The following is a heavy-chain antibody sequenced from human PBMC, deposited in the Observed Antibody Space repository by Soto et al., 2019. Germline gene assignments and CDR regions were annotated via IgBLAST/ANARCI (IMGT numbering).Heavy chain of an antibody. V-gene: IGHV3-66*01. CDR2: IYSGGST. J-gene: IGHJ4*02. CDR3: ASGGTKMRTFDY. Sequence: EVQLVESGGGLVQPGGSLRLSCAASEFSVSSNYMSWVRQAPGKGLEWVSVIYSGGSTYYADSVKGRFTISRDNSKNTLYHQMNRMSAEDTAVYYGASGGTKMRTFDYWGQGTLVTVSS. D-gene: IGHD1-7*01. CDR1: EFSVSSNY.